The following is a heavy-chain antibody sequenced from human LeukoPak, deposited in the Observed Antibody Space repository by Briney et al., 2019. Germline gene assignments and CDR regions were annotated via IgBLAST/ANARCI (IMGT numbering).Heavy chain of an antibody. Sequence: GGSLRLSCAASGFTFSSYAMSWVRQAPGKGLEWVSAISGSGGSTYYADSVKGRFTISRDNSKNTLYLQMNSLRAEDTAVYSCATTPPVSFGGYNWFDPWGQGTLVTVSS. D-gene: IGHD3-10*01. V-gene: IGHV3-23*01. CDR3: ATTPPVSFGGYNWFDP. J-gene: IGHJ5*02. CDR1: GFTFSSYA. CDR2: ISGSGGST.